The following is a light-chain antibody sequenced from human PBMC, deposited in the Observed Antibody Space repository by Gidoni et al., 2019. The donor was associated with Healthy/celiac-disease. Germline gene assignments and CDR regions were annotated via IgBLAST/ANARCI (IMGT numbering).Light chain of an antibody. CDR3: AAWDDSLSGLNWV. V-gene: IGLV1-47*01. J-gene: IGLJ3*02. Sequence: QSVLTQPPSASGTPGQRVTISCSGSSSNIGSNYVYWYQQLPGTAPKLLIYRNNQRPSGVPDRISGSKSGTSASLAISGLRSEDEADYYCAAWDDSLSGLNWVFGGGTKLTVL. CDR2: RNN. CDR1: SSNIGSNY.